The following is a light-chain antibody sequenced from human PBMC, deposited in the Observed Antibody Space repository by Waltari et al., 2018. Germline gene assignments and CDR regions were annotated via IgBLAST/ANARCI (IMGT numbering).Light chain of an antibody. J-gene: IGKJ4*01. CDR1: QSLLFTSNNKNY. V-gene: IGKV4-1*01. Sequence: DIVMTQSPDSLAVSLGERATINCRSSQSLLFTSNNKNYLSWYQKKAGQPPRILLYWASTRESGVPDRFSGGGSGTEFTLSISSLQAEDVAVYYCQQYYNTPLTFGGGTKVDI. CDR3: QQYYNTPLT. CDR2: WAS.